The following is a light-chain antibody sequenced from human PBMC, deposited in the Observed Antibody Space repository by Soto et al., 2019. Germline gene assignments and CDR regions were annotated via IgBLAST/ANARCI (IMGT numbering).Light chain of an antibody. V-gene: IGKV1-5*03. CDR1: QSIGPA. J-gene: IGKJ2*01. Sequence: DIQMTQSPSTLSASVGDRVTITCRASQSIGPALAWYQQKPGKAPNLLIYRASNLESGVPSRFSGSGSGTEFTLAISSLQPDDFAADCCQQYHIFPTFGQGTKLEI. CDR2: RAS. CDR3: QQYHIFPT.